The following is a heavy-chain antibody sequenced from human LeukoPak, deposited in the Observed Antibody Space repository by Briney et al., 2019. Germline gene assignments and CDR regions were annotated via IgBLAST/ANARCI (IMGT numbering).Heavy chain of an antibody. CDR2: ISSSSSYI. CDR3: AREDDFWSGYSRFDY. V-gene: IGHV3-21*01. D-gene: IGHD3-3*01. CDR1: GFTFSSYS. J-gene: IGHJ4*02. Sequence: GGSLRLSCAASGFTFSSYSMNWVRQAPGKGLEWVSCISSSSSYIYYADSVKGRFSISRDSSKNILYLQMNSLRAEDTAVYYCAREDDFWSGYSRFDYWGQGTLVTVSS.